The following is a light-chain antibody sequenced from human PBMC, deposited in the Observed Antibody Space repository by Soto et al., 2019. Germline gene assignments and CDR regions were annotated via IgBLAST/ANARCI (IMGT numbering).Light chain of an antibody. CDR1: QSVSSN. V-gene: IGKV3-15*01. Sequence: EIVMTQSPGTLSVSPGERATLSCRASQSVSSNLAWYQQKPGQAPRLLIYGASTRATGIPARFSGSGSGTEFTLTISSLQSEDFAVYYCQQYNNWPPWTFGQGTKVEF. CDR3: QQYNNWPPWT. J-gene: IGKJ1*01. CDR2: GAS.